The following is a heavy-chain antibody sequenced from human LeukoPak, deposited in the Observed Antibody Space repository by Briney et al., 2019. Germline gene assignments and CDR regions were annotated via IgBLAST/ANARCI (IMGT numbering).Heavy chain of an antibody. J-gene: IGHJ1*01. D-gene: IGHD5/OR15-5a*01. CDR3: AREPSGNFGQLVSSAEYFQH. Sequence: PGGSLRLSCATSGFTFSNYAIHWVRQAPGKGLEWVADISFDGDNEYYADSVRGRFMIARDNSENTVYLQMNSLTIEDTAVYYCAREPSGNFGQLVSSAEYFQHWGQGTRVTVSS. V-gene: IGHV3-30-3*01. CDR1: GFTFSNYA. CDR2: ISFDGDNE.